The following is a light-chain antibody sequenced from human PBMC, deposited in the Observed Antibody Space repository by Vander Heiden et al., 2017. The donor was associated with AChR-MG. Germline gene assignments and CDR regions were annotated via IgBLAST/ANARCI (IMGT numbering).Light chain of an antibody. Sequence: QSALTQPASVSGSPGQSITISCTGTSSDVGGYNYVSWYQQHPGKAPKLMIYDVSKRPSGVSNRFSGSKSGNTASLTISGLQAEDEADYYCSSYTSSSTHYVCGTGTKVTVL. V-gene: IGLV2-14*01. CDR1: SSDVGGYNY. CDR2: DVS. J-gene: IGLJ1*01. CDR3: SSYTSSSTHYV.